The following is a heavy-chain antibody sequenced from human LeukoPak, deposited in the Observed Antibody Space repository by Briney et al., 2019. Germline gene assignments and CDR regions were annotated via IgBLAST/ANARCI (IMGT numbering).Heavy chain of an antibody. CDR2: ISSSSSYI. CDR1: GFTFSSYT. J-gene: IGHJ4*02. Sequence: GGPLRLSCAASGFTFSSYTMNWVPQAPGKGLEWVSSISSSSSYIYYADSVKGRFTISRDNAKNSLYLQMNSLRAEDTAVYYCAREIHLDYWGQGTLVTVSS. V-gene: IGHV3-21*01. CDR3: AREIHLDY.